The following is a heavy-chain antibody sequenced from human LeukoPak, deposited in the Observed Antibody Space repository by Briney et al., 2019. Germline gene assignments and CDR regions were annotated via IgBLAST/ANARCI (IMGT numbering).Heavy chain of an antibody. CDR1: GGSFSGYY. D-gene: IGHD6-19*01. CDR3: ARSGIAVAEGPAYYMDV. CDR2: INHSGST. V-gene: IGHV4-34*01. J-gene: IGHJ6*03. Sequence: SETLSLTCAVYGGSFSGYYWSWIRQPPGKGLEWIGGINHSGSTNYNPSLKSRVTISVDTSKNQFSLKLSSVTAADTAVYYCARSGIAVAEGPAYYMDVWGKGTTVTVSS.